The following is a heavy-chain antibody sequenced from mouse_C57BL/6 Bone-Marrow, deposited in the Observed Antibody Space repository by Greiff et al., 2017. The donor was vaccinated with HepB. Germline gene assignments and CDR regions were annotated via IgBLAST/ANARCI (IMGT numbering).Heavy chain of an antibody. CDR3: ARWGLRRGGYFDY. V-gene: IGHV1-63*01. J-gene: IGHJ2*01. D-gene: IGHD2-4*01. CDR1: GYTFTNYW. CDR2: IYPGGGYT. Sequence: QVQLQQSGAELVRPGTSVKMSCKASGYTFTNYWIGWAKQRPGHGLEWIGDIYPGGGYTNYNEKFKGKATLTAAKSSSTAYMQFSSLTSEDSAIYYCARWGLRRGGYFDYWGQGTTLTVSS.